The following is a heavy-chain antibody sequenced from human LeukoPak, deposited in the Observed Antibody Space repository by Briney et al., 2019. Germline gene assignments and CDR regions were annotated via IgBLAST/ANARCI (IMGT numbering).Heavy chain of an antibody. V-gene: IGHV3-11*05. CDR3: ARDLSYYDSSGYSLYAFDI. Sequence: GGSLRLSCAASGFTFSDYYMIWIRQAPGKGLEWVSCISSSSSSTNYADSVKGRFTISRDNAKNLLYLQMNSLRAEDTAVYYCARDLSYYDSSGYSLYAFDIWGQSPRDTVS. J-gene: IGHJ3*02. D-gene: IGHD3-22*01. CDR2: ISSSSSST. CDR1: GFTFSDYY.